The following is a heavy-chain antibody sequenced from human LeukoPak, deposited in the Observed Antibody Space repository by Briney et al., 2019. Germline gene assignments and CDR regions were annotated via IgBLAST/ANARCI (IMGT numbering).Heavy chain of an antibody. CDR1: GGSISSSSYY. D-gene: IGHD1-26*01. CDR3: ARRGWELLDLDY. V-gene: IGHV4-39*01. CDR2: IYYSGST. J-gene: IGHJ4*02. Sequence: PSQTLSLTCTVSGGSISSSSYYWGWIRQPPGKGLEWIGSIYYSGSTYYNPSLKSRVTISVDTSKNQFSLKLSSVTAADTAVYYCARRGWELLDLDYWGQGTLVTVSS.